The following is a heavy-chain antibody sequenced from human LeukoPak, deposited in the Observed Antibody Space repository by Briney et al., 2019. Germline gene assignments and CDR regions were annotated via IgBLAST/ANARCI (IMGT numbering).Heavy chain of an antibody. CDR2: IYYSGST. D-gene: IGHD5-18*01. CDR3: ARDTVDTAHWYFDL. Sequence: PGGSLRLSCAASGFTFSNYAMHWVRQPPGKGLECIGYIYYSGSTNYNPSLKSRVTISVDTSKNQFSLKLSSVTAADTAVYYCARDTVDTAHWYFDLWGRGTLVTVSS. CDR1: GFTFSNYA. V-gene: IGHV4-59*01. J-gene: IGHJ2*01.